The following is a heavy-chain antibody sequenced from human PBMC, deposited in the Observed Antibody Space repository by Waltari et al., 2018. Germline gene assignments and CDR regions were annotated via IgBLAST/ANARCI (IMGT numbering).Heavy chain of an antibody. CDR1: GLSVSTTY. CDR3: ASRPQIGASFDF. V-gene: IGHV3-66*01. J-gene: IGHJ4*02. Sequence: EVHLEQSGGGLVQPGGSLRLSCAASGLSVSTTYMSWVRRAPGKGLEWVSTNHSDDRTDYADSVKGRFAISRDNSMNTLYLQMYSLRDDDTAVYYCASRPQIGASFDFWGQGILVTVSS. CDR2: NHSDDRT.